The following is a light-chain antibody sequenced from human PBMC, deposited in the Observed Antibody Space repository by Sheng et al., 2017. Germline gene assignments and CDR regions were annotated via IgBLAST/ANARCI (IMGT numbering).Light chain of an antibody. V-gene: IGLV2-14*03. J-gene: IGLJ3*02. CDR1: SSDVGGYNY. CDR2: DVS. Sequence: QSALTQAASVSGSPGQSITISCTGTSSDVGGYNYVSWYQQHPGKAPKVMIYDVSNRPSGVSNRFSGSKSGNTASLTISGLQAEDEADYYCSSYTSSNTWVFGGGTKLTVL. CDR3: SSYTSSNTWV.